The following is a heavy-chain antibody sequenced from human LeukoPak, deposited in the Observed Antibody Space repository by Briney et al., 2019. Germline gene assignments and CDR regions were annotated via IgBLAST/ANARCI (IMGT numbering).Heavy chain of an antibody. CDR2: ISSSGSTI. CDR1: GFTLSDYY. J-gene: IGHJ4*02. CDR3: AKVPGYSSSWRFDY. D-gene: IGHD6-13*01. V-gene: IGHV3-11*01. Sequence: GGSLRLSCAASGFTLSDYYMSWIRQAPGKGLEWVSYISSSGSTIYYADSVKGRFTISRDNAKNSLYLQMNSLRAEDTAVYYCAKVPGYSSSWRFDYWGQGTLVTVSS.